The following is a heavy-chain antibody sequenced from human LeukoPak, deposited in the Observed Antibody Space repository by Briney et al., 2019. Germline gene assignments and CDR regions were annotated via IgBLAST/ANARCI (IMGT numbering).Heavy chain of an antibody. CDR3: AKSTRPSDAFDI. Sequence: GGSLRLSCAASGFTFSSYGMHWVRQAPGKGLEWVAVIWYDGSNKYYADSVKGRFTISRDNSKNTLYLQMNSLRAEDTAVYYCAKSTRPSDAFDIWGQGTMVTVSS. J-gene: IGHJ3*02. V-gene: IGHV3-33*06. CDR2: IWYDGSNK. CDR1: GFTFSSYG.